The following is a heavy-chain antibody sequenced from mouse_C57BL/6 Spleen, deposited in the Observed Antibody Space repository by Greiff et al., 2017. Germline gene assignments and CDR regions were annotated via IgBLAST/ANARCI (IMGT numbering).Heavy chain of an antibody. D-gene: IGHD4-1*01. J-gene: IGHJ2*01. CDR1: GYTFTSYW. V-gene: IGHV1-69*01. Sequence: QVQLQQPGAELVMPGASVKLSCKASGYTFTSYWMHWVKQRPGQGLEWIGEIDPSDSYTNYNQKFKGKSTLTVDKSSSTAYMQLSSLTSEDSAVYYCARGANWAFLDYWGQGTTLTVSS. CDR2: IDPSDSYT. CDR3: ARGANWAFLDY.